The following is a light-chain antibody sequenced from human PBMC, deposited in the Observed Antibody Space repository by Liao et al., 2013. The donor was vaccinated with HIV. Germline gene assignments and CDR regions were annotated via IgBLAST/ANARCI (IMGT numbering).Light chain of an antibody. Sequence: SYELTQPPSVSVSPGQTASITCSGDKLGDKYACWYQQKPGQSPVLVIYYDSDRPSGIPERISGSNSGNTATLTISGTQAMDEADYYCQAWDSSTGDVAFGGGTKLTVL. CDR3: QAWDSSTGDVA. V-gene: IGLV3-1*01. CDR2: YDS. CDR1: KLGDKY. J-gene: IGLJ2*01.